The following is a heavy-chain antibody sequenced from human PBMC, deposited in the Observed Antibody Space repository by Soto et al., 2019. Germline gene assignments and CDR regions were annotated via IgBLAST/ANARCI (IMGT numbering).Heavy chain of an antibody. CDR3: ARGSWDIVASKYYYYGMDV. V-gene: IGHV1-18*01. J-gene: IGHJ6*02. Sequence: QVQLVQSGAEVKKPGSSVKVSCKASGGTFSSYAISWVRQAPGQGLEWMGGISAYNGNTNYAQKLQGRVTMTTDTSTSTAYMELRSLRSDDTAVYYCARGSWDIVASKYYYYGMDVWGQGTTVTVSS. CDR2: ISAYNGNT. CDR1: GGTFSSYA. D-gene: IGHD5-12*01.